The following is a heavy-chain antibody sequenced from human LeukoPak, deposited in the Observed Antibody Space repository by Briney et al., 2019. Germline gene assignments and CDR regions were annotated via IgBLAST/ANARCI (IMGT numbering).Heavy chain of an antibody. Sequence: RTSETLSLTCTVSGGSISSGGYYWSWIRQPPGKGLEWIGYIYHSGSTYYNPSLKSRVTISVDRSKNQFSLKLSSVTAADTAVYYCARVAITMVRGVPRYFDYWGQGTLVTVSS. CDR1: GGSISSGGYY. V-gene: IGHV4-30-2*01. CDR3: ARVAITMVRGVPRYFDY. D-gene: IGHD3-10*01. CDR2: IYHSGST. J-gene: IGHJ4*02.